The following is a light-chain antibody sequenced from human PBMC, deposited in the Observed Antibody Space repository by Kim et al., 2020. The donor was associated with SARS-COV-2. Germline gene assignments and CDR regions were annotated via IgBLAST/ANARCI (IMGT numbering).Light chain of an antibody. J-gene: IGKJ1*01. CDR2: KAS. Sequence: ASVGDRVTIPCRGSQKISIWLAWYQRKPAKAAKLLIYKASSLESGVPSSFSGSGSGTEFTLTISSLQPDDVATYYCQQYSSYPWTFGQGTKVEIK. CDR3: QQYSSYPWT. V-gene: IGKV1-5*03. CDR1: QKISIW.